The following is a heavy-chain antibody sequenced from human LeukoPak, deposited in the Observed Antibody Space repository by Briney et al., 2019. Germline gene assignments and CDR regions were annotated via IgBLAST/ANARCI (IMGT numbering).Heavy chain of an antibody. V-gene: IGHV3-21*01. D-gene: IGHD6-19*01. CDR1: GLTFSSYS. Sequence: AGGSLRLSCAASGLTFSSYSMNWVRQAPGKGLEWVSSISSSSSYIYYAGSVKGRFTISRDNAKNSLYLQMNSLRAEDTAVYYCARADSSGWYEVDYWGQGTLVTVSS. CDR3: ARADSSGWYEVDY. CDR2: ISSSSSYI. J-gene: IGHJ4*02.